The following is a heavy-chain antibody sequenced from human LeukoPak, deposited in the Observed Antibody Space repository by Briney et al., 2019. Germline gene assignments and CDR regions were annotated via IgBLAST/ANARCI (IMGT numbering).Heavy chain of an antibody. CDR1: GGSISSSSYY. CDR3: ARSRDLWYSSTWFPYVFDY. J-gene: IGHJ4*02. CDR2: IYYSGST. D-gene: IGHD6-13*01. V-gene: IGHV4-39*01. Sequence: PSETLSLTCTVSGGSISSSSYYWGWIRQPPGKGLEWIGSIYYSGSTYYNPSLKSRVTISVDTSRIQFSLRLSSVTAADTAVFYCARSRDLWYSSTWFPYVFDYWVQGTLVTVSS.